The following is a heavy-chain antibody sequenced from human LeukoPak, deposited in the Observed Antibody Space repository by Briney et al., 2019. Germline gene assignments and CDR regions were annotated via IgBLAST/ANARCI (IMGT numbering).Heavy chain of an antibody. D-gene: IGHD5-18*01. CDR1: GFTVSSNY. J-gene: IGHJ4*02. V-gene: IGHV3-53*01. CDR3: ARVGTAMVLDY. Sequence: QSGGSLRLSCAASGFTVSSNYMSWVRQAPGKGPEWVSVTYSGGSTYYADSVKGRFTISRDNSKNTLYLQMNSLRAEDTAVYYCARVGTAMVLDYWGQGTLVTVSS. CDR2: TYSGGST.